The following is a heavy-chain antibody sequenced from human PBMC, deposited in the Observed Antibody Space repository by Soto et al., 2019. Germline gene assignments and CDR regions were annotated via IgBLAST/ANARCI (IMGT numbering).Heavy chain of an antibody. D-gene: IGHD2-2*02. CDR3: ARAASLYLNVLAYYFDY. V-gene: IGHV3-30-3*01. CDR2: ISYDGSNK. CDR1: GFTFSSYA. J-gene: IGHJ4*02. Sequence: GGSLRLSCAASGFTFSSYAMHWVRQAPGKGLEWVAVISYDGSNKYYADSVKGRFTISRDNSKNTLYLQMNSLRAEDTAVYYCARAASLYLNVLAYYFDYWGQGTLVTVSS.